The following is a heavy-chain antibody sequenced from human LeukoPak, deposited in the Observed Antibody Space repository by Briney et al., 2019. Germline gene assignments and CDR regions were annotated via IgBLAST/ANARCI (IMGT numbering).Heavy chain of an antibody. J-gene: IGHJ4*03. V-gene: IGHV4-34*01. CDR2: INHRGDT. CDR1: GGSFSRYY. D-gene: IGHD3-22*01. Sequence: SETLSLTCAVYGGSFSRYYWSWIRQSPGKGLEWIAEINHRGDTNYNPSVKSRVTLSVDTSKNQFSLKVRSLSAADTAVYYCARGATSSETGYFDFWGQGTLVTVSS. CDR3: ARGATSSETGYFDF.